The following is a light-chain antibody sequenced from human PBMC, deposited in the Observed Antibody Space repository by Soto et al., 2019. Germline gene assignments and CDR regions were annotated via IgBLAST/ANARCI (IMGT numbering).Light chain of an antibody. V-gene: IGLV2-14*01. Sequence: QSALTQPASVSGSPGQSITISCTGSSSDVGGYNYVSWYQQHPGKAPKLMIYDVSNRPSGVSNRFSGSKSGNTASLTISGLQAEDEADYYCSSYTSSTTSHVFGTGTQLTVL. CDR1: SSDVGGYNY. J-gene: IGLJ7*01. CDR3: SSYTSSTTSHV. CDR2: DVS.